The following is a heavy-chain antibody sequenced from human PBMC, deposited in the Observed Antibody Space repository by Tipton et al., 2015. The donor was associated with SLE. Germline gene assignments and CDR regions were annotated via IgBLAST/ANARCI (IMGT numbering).Heavy chain of an antibody. CDR1: GGSFSGYY. D-gene: IGHD2/OR15-2a*01. J-gene: IGHJ6*03. CDR2: INHSGST. CDR3: ARARLYSSSTTWYCYMDV. V-gene: IGHV4-34*01. Sequence: TLSLTCAVYGGSFSGYYWSWIRQPPGKGLEWIGEINHSGSTNYNPSLKSRVTISVDTSKNQFSLKLSSVTAADTAVYYCARARLYSSSTTWYCYMDVWGKGTTVTVSS.